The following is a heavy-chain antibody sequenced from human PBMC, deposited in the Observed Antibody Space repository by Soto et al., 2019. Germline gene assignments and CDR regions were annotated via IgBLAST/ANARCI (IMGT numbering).Heavy chain of an antibody. J-gene: IGHJ5*02. V-gene: IGHV1-3*01. CDR1: GYTFTSYA. CDR2: INAGNGNT. Sequence: ASVKVSCKASGYTFTSYAMHWVRQAPGQRLEWMGWINAGNGNTKYSQKFQGRVTITRDTSASTAYMELSSLRSEDTAVYYCARDLPSSSYPWRVGWFDPWGHGTLVTVSS. CDR3: ARDLPSSSYPWRVGWFDP. D-gene: IGHD6-13*01.